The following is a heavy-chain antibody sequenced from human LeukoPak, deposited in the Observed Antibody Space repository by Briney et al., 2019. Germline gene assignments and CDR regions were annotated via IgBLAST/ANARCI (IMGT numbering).Heavy chain of an antibody. V-gene: IGHV1-69*06. D-gene: IGHD5-24*01. CDR1: GGTFSSYA. CDR2: IIPIFGTA. Sequence: GASVKVSCKASGGTFSSYAISWVRQAPGQGLEWMGGIIPIFGTANYAQKFQGRVTITADKSTSTAYMELSSLRSEDTAVYYCARSLRRDGYYFDYWGQGTLVTVSS. J-gene: IGHJ4*02. CDR3: ARSLRRDGYYFDY.